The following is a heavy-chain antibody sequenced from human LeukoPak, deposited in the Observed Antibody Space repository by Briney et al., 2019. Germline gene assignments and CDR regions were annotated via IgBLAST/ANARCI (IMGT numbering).Heavy chain of an antibody. CDR3: ARDQGIFDY. V-gene: IGHV3-30*03. CDR2: ISDDGSNE. CDR1: RFSFRAYG. Sequence: GGSLRLSCAASRFSFRAYGMHWVRQAPGKGLEWVAVISDDGSNEYYADSVKGRFTISRDNAKNSLYLQMNSLRDEDSAVYYCARDQGIFDYWGQGTLVTVSS. J-gene: IGHJ4*02.